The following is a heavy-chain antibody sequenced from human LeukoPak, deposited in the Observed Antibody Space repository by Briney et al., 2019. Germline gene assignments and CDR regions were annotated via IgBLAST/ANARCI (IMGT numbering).Heavy chain of an antibody. D-gene: IGHD1-1*01. CDR2: ISGIGGST. CDR1: GSTFSSYS. Sequence: GRSLRPSCAASGSTFSSYSMSWVRQAPGKGMEWDSAISGIGGSTYYADSVKGRFTISKDNSKNTLYLQMNSLRAEDKAVYCCAKGYRATRTTVDYWGQGTLVTVSS. V-gene: IGHV3-23*01. J-gene: IGHJ4*02. CDR3: AKGYRATRTTVDY.